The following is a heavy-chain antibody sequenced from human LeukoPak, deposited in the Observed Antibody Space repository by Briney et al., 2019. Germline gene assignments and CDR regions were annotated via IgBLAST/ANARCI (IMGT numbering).Heavy chain of an antibody. CDR3: AARMITFGGVIED. CDR1: GFTVSSNY. V-gene: IGHV3-53*04. J-gene: IGHJ4*02. D-gene: IGHD3-16*02. Sequence: HPGGSLRLSCAASGFTVSSNYMSWVRQAPGKELEWVSVIYSGGSTYYADSVKGRFTISRHNSKNTLYLQMNSLRAEDTAVYYCAARMITFGGVIEDWGQGTLVTVSS. CDR2: IYSGGST.